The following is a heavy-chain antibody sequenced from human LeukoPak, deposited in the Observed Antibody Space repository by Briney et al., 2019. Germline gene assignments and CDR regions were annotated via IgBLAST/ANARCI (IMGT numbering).Heavy chain of an antibody. D-gene: IGHD5-24*01. V-gene: IGHV3-7*04. CDR1: GFTFSRYW. Sequence: GRSLRLSCAASGFTFSRYWMTWVRQAPGKGLEWVANIKEDGSEEYYVDSVEGRFTISRNNAKNSLYPQMNSLRAEDTAIYYCARGDEIDCWGQGTLVTVSS. CDR3: ARGDEIDC. CDR2: IKEDGSEE. J-gene: IGHJ4*02.